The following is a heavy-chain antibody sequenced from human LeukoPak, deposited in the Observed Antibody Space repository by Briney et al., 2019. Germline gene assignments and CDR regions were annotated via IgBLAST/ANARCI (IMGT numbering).Heavy chain of an antibody. CDR2: LYTGGGT. Sequence: GGSLRLSCAASGFTFSNYAMHWVRQAPGKGLEWVSVLYTGGGTDHADSVKGRFTISRDNSKNTLSLQMNSLRVEDTAIYYCTRSGYRHPYHFDSWGQGTLVIVSS. CDR1: GFTFSNYA. J-gene: IGHJ4*02. CDR3: TRSGYRHPYHFDS. D-gene: IGHD3-22*01. V-gene: IGHV3-53*01.